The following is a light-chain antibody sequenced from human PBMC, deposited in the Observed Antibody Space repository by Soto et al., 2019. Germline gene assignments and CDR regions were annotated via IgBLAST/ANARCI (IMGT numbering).Light chain of an antibody. CDR1: QSVLYSSNNKNY. CDR3: QQYYSTPQT. Sequence: DIVMTQSPDSMAVSLGERATINCKSSQSVLYSSNNKNYLAWYQQKPGQPPKLLFYWASTRESGVPDRFSGSGSGTDFTLTISSRQAEDVAVYYCQQYYSTPQTFGQGTKVEIK. CDR2: WAS. V-gene: IGKV4-1*01. J-gene: IGKJ1*01.